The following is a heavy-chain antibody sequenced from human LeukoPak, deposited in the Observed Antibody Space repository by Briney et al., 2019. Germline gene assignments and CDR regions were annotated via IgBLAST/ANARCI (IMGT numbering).Heavy chain of an antibody. D-gene: IGHD2-2*01. CDR1: GGTFSSYA. Sequence: ASVKVSCKASGGTFSSYAISWVRQAPGQGLEWMGGIIPIFGTANYAQKFQGRVTITADESTSTAYMELSSLRSEDTAVYYCARENCSSTSCYQSAFDIWGQGTMVTVSS. CDR2: IIPIFGTA. CDR3: ARENCSSTSCYQSAFDI. V-gene: IGHV1-69*13. J-gene: IGHJ3*02.